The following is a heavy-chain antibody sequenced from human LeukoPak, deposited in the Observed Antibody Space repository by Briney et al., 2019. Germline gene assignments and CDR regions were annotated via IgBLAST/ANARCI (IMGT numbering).Heavy chain of an antibody. CDR3: ATDGAGFDT. J-gene: IGHJ5*02. V-gene: IGHV3-11*01. Sequence: GGSLRLSRAASGFTFNDYYMSWIRQAPGKGLEWLSYINIGGTNTHYADSVKGRFTISRDNAKKSLQLEMNNLRAEDTAVYYCATDGAGFDTWGQGVLVTVSS. CDR1: GFTFNDYY. CDR2: INIGGTNT. D-gene: IGHD5-24*01.